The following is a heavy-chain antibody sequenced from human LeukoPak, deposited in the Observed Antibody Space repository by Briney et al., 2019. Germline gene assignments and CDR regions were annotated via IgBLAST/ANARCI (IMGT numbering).Heavy chain of an antibody. CDR1: GLTFNIYW. V-gene: IGHV3-7*01. D-gene: IGHD3-3*01. CDR3: AGDRAQYYDDSFDI. J-gene: IGHJ3*02. CDR2: IKPDGSAV. Sequence: GGSLRLSCAASGLTFNIYWMSWIRQAPGKGLEWVANIKPDGSAVYYLDSVKGRFTISRDNAQNSVFLQMNTLRVEDTAVYYCAGDRAQYYDDSFDIWGQETMVTVSS.